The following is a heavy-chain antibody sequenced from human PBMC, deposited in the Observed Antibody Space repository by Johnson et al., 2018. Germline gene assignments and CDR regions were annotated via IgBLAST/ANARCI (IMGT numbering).Heavy chain of an antibody. CDR3: ARDFWSCYYTLHYYYYGMDV. J-gene: IGHJ6*02. V-gene: IGHV3-33*08. CDR1: GFTFSSYG. CDR2: IWYDGSNK. Sequence: VQLVESGGGVVQPGRSLRLSCAASGFTFSSYGMHWVRQAPGKGLEWVAVIWYDGSNKYYADSVKGRFTISRDNSKNTLYLQMNSLRAEDTAVYYCARDFWSCYYTLHYYYYGMDVWGQGTTVTVSS. D-gene: IGHD3-3*01.